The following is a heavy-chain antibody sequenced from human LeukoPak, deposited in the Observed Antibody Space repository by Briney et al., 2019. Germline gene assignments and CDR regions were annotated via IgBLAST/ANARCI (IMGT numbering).Heavy chain of an antibody. D-gene: IGHD2-2*01. Sequence: SETLSLTCTVSGGSISSSSHYWGWIRQPPGKGLEWIGSMYYSGGTYYNPSLKSRVTISIDTSKNQFSLKLNSVTAADTAVYYCARLVRYCSSDSCYPFDYWGQRTLVTVSS. CDR1: GGSISSSSHY. J-gene: IGHJ4*02. CDR2: MYYSGGT. CDR3: ARLVRYCSSDSCYPFDY. V-gene: IGHV4-39*01.